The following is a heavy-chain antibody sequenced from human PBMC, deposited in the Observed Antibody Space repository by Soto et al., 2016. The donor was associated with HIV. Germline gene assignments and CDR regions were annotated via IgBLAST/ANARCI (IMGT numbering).Heavy chain of an antibody. CDR1: GFSFSTYG. V-gene: IGHV3-33*01. Sequence: VQLVESGGGVVQPGRSLRLSCAASGFSFSTYGMHWVRQTPDKGLEWVAVIWYDGSNKYYTDSVQGRFTISRDNSKNTVYLQMNSLRVEDTAIYYCARDTYSGIWYFDYVGPGNPGPPSPQ. CDR3: ARDTYSGIWYFDY. D-gene: IGHD6-13*01. CDR2: IWYDGSNK. J-gene: IGHJ4*02.